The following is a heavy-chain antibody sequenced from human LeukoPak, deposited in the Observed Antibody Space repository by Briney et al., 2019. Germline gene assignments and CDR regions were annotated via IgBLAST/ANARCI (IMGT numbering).Heavy chain of an antibody. J-gene: IGHJ5*02. CDR3: AKGAYYYGSGSYYSHWFDP. CDR2: IRYDGSNK. D-gene: IGHD3-10*01. CDR1: GFTFSSYG. V-gene: IGHV3-30*02. Sequence: PGGSLRLSCAASGFTFSSYGMHWVRQAPGKGLEWVAFIRYDGSNKYYADSVKGRFTISRDNSKNTLYLQMNSLRAEDTAVYYCAKGAYYYGSGSYYSHWFDPWGQGTLVTVSS.